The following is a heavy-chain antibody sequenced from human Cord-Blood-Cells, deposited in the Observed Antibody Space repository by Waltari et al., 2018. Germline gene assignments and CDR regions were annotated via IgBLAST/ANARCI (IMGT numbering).Heavy chain of an antibody. Sequence: QVQLVQSGAEVKKPGASVKVSCKASGYTFTSYDINWVRQATGQGLEWMGWMNPNSGNTGYAQKFQGRVTMTRITSISTAYMELSSLRSEDTAVYYCARDPLLAGDDAFDIWGQGTMVTVSS. CDR2: MNPNSGNT. CDR1: GYTFTSYD. J-gene: IGHJ3*02. CDR3: ARDPLLAGDDAFDI. V-gene: IGHV1-8*01. D-gene: IGHD3-10*01.